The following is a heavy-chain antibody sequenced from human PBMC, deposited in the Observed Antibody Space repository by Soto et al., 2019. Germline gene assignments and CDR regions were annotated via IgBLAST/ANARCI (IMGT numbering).Heavy chain of an antibody. Sequence: EVQLVESGGGLVQPGGSLRLSCAASGFTYRDYYIDWVRQAPGKGLEWVGRIRNRANSYTTEYAASVKGRCTISRDDSKKSLYLQMNSLKPEDTAVYYCTRSGGYYDSSPDYLGQGTLVTVSS. CDR2: IRNRANSYTT. CDR3: TRSGGYYDSSPDY. V-gene: IGHV3-72*01. CDR1: GFTYRDYY. D-gene: IGHD3-22*01. J-gene: IGHJ4*02.